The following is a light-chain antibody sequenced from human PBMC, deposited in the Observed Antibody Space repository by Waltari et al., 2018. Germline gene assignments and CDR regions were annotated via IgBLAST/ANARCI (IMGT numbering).Light chain of an antibody. CDR1: HIGGKS. CDR2: DDD. J-gene: IGLJ2*01. CDR3: HVWDSSTDHLVV. V-gene: IGLV3-21*02. Sequence: SYVLTQPPSVSVAPGQTAHITCGANHIGGKSVNWCQQKPGQAPVLVVYDDDDRPSGIPARFSGSNSGNTATLTISRVEAGDEADYYCHVWDSSTDHLVVFGGGTKLTVL.